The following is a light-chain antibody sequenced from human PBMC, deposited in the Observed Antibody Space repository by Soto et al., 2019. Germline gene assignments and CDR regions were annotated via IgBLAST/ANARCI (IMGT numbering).Light chain of an antibody. Sequence: QAVVTQPPSVSGAPGQRVTISCTGSSSNIGAGYDVHWYQQLPGTAPKLLIYGNNNRPSGVPDRFSGSKSGTSASLAITGLQAEDEADYYCQSYDNSLSGPGFGGGTKLTVL. CDR2: GNN. V-gene: IGLV1-40*01. CDR3: QSYDNSLSGPG. J-gene: IGLJ2*01. CDR1: SSNIGAGYD.